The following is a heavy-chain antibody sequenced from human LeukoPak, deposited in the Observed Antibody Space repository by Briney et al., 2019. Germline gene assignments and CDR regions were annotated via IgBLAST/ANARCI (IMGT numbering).Heavy chain of an antibody. V-gene: IGHV4-59*01. D-gene: IGHD6-13*01. CDR3: ARGAIAAADY. CDR1: GGSISSYY. Sequence: SETLSLTCTVSGGSISSYYWSWIRQPPGKGLEWIGYIYYSGSTNYNPSLKRRVTISVDTSKNQFSLKLSSVTAADTAVYYCARGAIAAADYWGQGTLVTVSS. CDR2: IYYSGST. J-gene: IGHJ4*02.